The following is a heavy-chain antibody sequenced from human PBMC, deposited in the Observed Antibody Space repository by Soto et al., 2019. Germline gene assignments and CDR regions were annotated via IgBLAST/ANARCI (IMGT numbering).Heavy chain of an antibody. Sequence: QVQLQESGPGLVEPSETLSLTCTVSGDSMSSYYWSWIRQSAEKGLEWIGRISATGTTTYIPSLKSRITLSVDTSKNQFSLNLKFVTAADTAVYFCARDPSHSYYTLFYYFDYWGQGTLVTVSS. D-gene: IGHD1-26*01. CDR1: GDSMSSYY. CDR3: ARDPSHSYYTLFYYFDY. CDR2: ISATGTT. V-gene: IGHV4-4*07. J-gene: IGHJ4*02.